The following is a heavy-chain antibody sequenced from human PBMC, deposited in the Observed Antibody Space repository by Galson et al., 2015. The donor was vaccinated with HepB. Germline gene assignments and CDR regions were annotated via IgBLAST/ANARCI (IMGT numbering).Heavy chain of an antibody. D-gene: IGHD6-19*01. CDR1: GYNFTNYW. J-gene: IGHJ5*02. Sequence: SGAEVKKPGESLKISCKGSGYNFTNYWIGWVRQMPGKGLEWMGTIYPGDSDTRYSPSFQGQVTISADKSISTAYLQWGSLKASDPAMYYCARQRNEGTNGWSFPSGWFHPWGQGTLVTVSS. CDR3: ARQRNEGTNGWSFPSGWFHP. CDR2: IYPGDSDT. V-gene: IGHV5-51*01.